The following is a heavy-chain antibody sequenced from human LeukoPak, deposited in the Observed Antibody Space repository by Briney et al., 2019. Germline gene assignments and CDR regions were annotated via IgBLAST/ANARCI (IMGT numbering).Heavy chain of an antibody. CDR2: VYSRGST. CDR3: ARDCSSTSCYGEPRLTY. V-gene: IGHV4-4*07. Sequence: SETLSLTCSVSGGSFSDYYWSWIQHSAGKGLEWIGRVYSRGSTIYSPSLRSRLTMSLDTSNNQFSLRLRSVTAADTAVYYCARDCSSTSCYGEPRLTYWGQGILVTVSS. J-gene: IGHJ4*02. D-gene: IGHD2-2*01. CDR1: GGSFSDYY.